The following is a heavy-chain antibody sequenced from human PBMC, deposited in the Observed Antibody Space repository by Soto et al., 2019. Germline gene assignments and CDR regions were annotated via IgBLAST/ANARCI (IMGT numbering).Heavy chain of an antibody. CDR1: GGTFSSYA. Sequence: GASVKVSCKASGGTFSSYAISWVRQAPGQGLEWMGGIIPIFGTANYAQKFQGRVTITADESTSTAYMGLSSLRSEDTAVYYCASLRFLESRPPLNYYYYYGMDVWGQGTTVTVSS. V-gene: IGHV1-69*13. CDR2: IIPIFGTA. D-gene: IGHD3-3*01. CDR3: ASLRFLESRPPLNYYYYYGMDV. J-gene: IGHJ6*02.